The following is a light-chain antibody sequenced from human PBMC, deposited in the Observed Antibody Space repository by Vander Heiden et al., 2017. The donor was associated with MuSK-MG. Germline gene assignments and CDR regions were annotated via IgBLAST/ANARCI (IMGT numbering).Light chain of an antibody. V-gene: IGLV2-23*02. CDR1: SSDVGSYNL. CDR2: EVT. J-gene: IGLJ2*01. CDR3: CSYAGSPTFVV. Sequence: QSALTQPASVSGSPGQSITISCTGTSSDVGSYNLVSWYQQYPGKAPKLLICEVTKRPSGVSNRFSASKSGNTASLTISGLQAEDEADYYCCSYAGSPTFVVFGGGTKLTVL.